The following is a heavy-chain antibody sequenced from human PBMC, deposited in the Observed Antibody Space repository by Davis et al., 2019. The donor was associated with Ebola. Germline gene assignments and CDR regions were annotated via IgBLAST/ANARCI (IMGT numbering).Heavy chain of an antibody. CDR3: ARAGQQLVSWGWFDP. CDR1: DGSFSGYY. Sequence: SETLSLTCAVYDGSFSGYYWSWIRQPPGKGLEWIGEINHSGSTNYNPSLKSRVTISVDTSKNQFSLKLSSLTAADTAVYYCARAGQQLVSWGWFDPWGQGTLVTVSS. J-gene: IGHJ5*02. V-gene: IGHV4-34*01. D-gene: IGHD6-13*01. CDR2: INHSGST.